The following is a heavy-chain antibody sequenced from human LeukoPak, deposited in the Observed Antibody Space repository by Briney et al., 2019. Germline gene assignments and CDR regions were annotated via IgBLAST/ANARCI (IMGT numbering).Heavy chain of an antibody. CDR3: AKGQWLETDYFDY. CDR2: ISSSSSYI. Sequence: GGSLRLSCAASGFTFSSCSMNWVRQAPGKGLEWVSSISSSSSYIYYADSVKGRFTISRDNAKNSLYLQMNSLRAEDTAVYYCAKGQWLETDYFDYWGQGTLVTVSS. V-gene: IGHV3-21*01. D-gene: IGHD6-19*01. CDR1: GFTFSSCS. J-gene: IGHJ4*02.